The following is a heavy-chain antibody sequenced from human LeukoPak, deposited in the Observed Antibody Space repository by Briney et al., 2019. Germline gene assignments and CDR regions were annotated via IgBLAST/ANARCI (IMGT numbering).Heavy chain of an antibody. Sequence: PGGSLRLSCAASGFTFSTSAMNWVRQAPGRGLEWVSSISPTGGAIFYADSLRGRFAISRDNAKNSLYLQMNSLRAEDTALYFCASGIRERGFDYWGQGTLVTVSS. J-gene: IGHJ4*02. CDR1: GFTFSTSA. D-gene: IGHD1-1*01. CDR3: ASGIRERGFDY. V-gene: IGHV3-21*01. CDR2: ISPTGGAI.